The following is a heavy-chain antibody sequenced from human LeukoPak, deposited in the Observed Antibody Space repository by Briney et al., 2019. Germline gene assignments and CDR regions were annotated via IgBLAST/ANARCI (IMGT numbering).Heavy chain of an antibody. Sequence: SETLSLTCTVSGGSISGTFYHRSWIRQHPGKGLEWIGYISSTGSTYYNPSLESRVTVSLDTSKNQFSLKLSSVTAADTAVYYCARGRGGSDYCYMDVWGKGTTVTVSS. CDR3: ARGRGGSDYCYMDV. CDR1: GGSISGTFYH. D-gene: IGHD3-10*01. J-gene: IGHJ6*03. V-gene: IGHV4-31*03. CDR2: ISSTGST.